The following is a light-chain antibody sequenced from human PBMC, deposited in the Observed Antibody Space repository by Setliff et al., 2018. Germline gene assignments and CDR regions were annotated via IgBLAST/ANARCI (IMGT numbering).Light chain of an antibody. CDR1: SSNIGSNT. CDR2: SNN. V-gene: IGLV1-44*01. J-gene: IGLJ1*01. CDR3: VTWDANLSAYV. Sequence: QSALTQPPSASGTPAQRVTISCSGSSSNIGSNTVNWYQQLPGTAPKLLIYSNNQRPSGVSDRFSGSKSGTSASLAISGLQSEDEADYYCVTWDANLSAYVFGTGTKVTVL.